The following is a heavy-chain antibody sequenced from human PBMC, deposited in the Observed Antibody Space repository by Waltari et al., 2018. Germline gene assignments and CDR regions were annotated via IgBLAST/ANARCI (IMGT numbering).Heavy chain of an antibody. Sequence: FSFTSTGVAVSWIRQPPTTALEWLALIHWDDEKWYSPSLKNRLTVTKDTSRNQVVLTLTNMDPADTATYYCAGGWFYFDYWGQGALVTVSS. V-gene: IGHV2-5*02. CDR3: AGGWFYFDY. D-gene: IGHD6-19*01. CDR2: IHWDDEK. J-gene: IGHJ4*02. CDR1: FSFTSTGVA.